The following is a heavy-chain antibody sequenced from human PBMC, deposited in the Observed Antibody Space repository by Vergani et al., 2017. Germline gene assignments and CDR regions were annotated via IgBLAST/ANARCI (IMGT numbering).Heavy chain of an antibody. CDR2: IKSTFDRGTT. CDR3: TTDPRYCGSGSCYLLRSHLYYGMDV. CDR1: GFSFRNAW. V-gene: IGHV3-15*07. D-gene: IGHD3-10*01. Sequence: EVQLVESGGGIVKPGGSLRLSCVASGFSFRNAWMNWVRRTPGKGLEWVGRIKSTFDRGTTDYAAAVKGSFTISRDDSKNTLFLQINGLNTEDLGGYYCTTDPRYCGSGSCYLLRSHLYYGMDVRGQGTTVTVSS. J-gene: IGHJ6*02.